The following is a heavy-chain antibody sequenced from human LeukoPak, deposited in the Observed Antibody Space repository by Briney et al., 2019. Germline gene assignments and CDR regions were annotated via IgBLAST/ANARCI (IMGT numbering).Heavy chain of an antibody. J-gene: IGHJ3*02. CDR1: GYTFTGYY. CDR3: ARGGPIAAASDAFDI. D-gene: IGHD6-13*01. Sequence: ASVKVSCKASGYTFTGYYMHWVRQAPGQGLEWMGWINPNSGGTNYAQKFQGRVTMTRDTSISTAYMELSRLRSDDTAVYYCARGGPIAAASDAFDIWGQGTMVTVSS. CDR2: INPNSGGT. V-gene: IGHV1-2*02.